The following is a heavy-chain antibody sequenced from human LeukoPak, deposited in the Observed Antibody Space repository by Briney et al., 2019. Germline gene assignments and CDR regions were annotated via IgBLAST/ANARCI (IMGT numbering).Heavy chain of an antibody. CDR1: GGSISSSSYY. V-gene: IGHV4-39*01. J-gene: IGHJ4*02. Sequence: SETLSLTCTVSGGSISSSSYYWGWIRQPPGKGLEWIGSIYYSGSTYYNPSLKSRVTRSVDTSKNQFSLKLSSVTAADTAVYYCARQMERLAYYYDSSGYYYGVNWGQGTLVTVSS. CDR3: ARQMERLAYYYDSSGYYYGVN. D-gene: IGHD3-22*01. CDR2: IYYSGST.